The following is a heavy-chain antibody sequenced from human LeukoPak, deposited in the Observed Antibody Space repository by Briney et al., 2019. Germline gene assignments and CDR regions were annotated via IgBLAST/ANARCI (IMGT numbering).Heavy chain of an antibody. V-gene: IGHV4-34*01. D-gene: IGHD3-22*01. CDR1: GGSFSGYY. Sequence: SETLSLTCAVYGGSFSGYYWSWIRQPPGKGLEWIGEINHSGSTNYNPSLKSRVTISVDTSKNQFSLKLSSVTAADTAVYYCARSYDSSGYYYDWGQGTLVTVSS. CDR2: INHSGST. CDR3: ARSYDSSGYYYD. J-gene: IGHJ4*02.